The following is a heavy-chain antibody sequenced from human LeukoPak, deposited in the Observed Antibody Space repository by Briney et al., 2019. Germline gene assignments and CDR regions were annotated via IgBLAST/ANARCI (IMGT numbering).Heavy chain of an antibody. D-gene: IGHD6-13*01. V-gene: IGHV4-34*01. CDR1: GGSFSGYY. Sequence: SETLSLTCAVYGGSFSGYYWSWIRQPPGKGLEWIGEINHSGSTNYNPSLKSRVTISVDTSKNQFSLKPSSVTAADTAVYYCARGARSSSSWRLGNWFDPWGQGTLVTVSS. CDR2: INHSGST. CDR3: ARGARSSSSWRLGNWFDP. J-gene: IGHJ5*02.